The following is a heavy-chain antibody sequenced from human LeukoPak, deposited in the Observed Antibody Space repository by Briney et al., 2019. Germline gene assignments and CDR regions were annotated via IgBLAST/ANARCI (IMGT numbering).Heavy chain of an antibody. J-gene: IGHJ5*02. CDR2: INPNSGNT. CDR1: GYTFTSYD. CDR3: ARVEVYCSSTSRYLGYNWFDP. D-gene: IGHD2-2*01. V-gene: IGHV1-8*01. Sequence: ASVKVSCKASGYTFTSYDINWVRQATGQGLEWMGWINPNSGNTGYAQKFQGRVTMTRNTSISTAYMELSSLRSEDTAVYYCARVEVYCSSTSRYLGYNWFDPWGQGTLVTVSS.